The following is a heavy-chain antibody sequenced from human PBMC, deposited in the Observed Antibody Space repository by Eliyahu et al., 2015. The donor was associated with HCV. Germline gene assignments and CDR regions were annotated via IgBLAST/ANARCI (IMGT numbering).Heavy chain of an antibody. CDR3: ARHLEGVYNYYYGMDV. D-gene: IGHD1-1*01. CDR1: GGAITSSNYY. V-gene: IGHV4-39*01. CDR2: VSYSGSA. J-gene: IGHJ6*02. Sequence: QLQLQESGPGLVKPSETLSLTCSVSGGAITSSNYYWGWIRQPPGKGLEWIGRVSYSGSAYYNSSLKSRVTISVDTSKNQFSLKLSSVTAADTAVYYCARHLEGVYNYYYGMDVWGQGTTVTVSS.